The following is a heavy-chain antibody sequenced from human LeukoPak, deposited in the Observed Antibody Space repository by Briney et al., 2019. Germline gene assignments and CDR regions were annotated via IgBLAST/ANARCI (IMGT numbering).Heavy chain of an antibody. J-gene: IGHJ4*02. V-gene: IGHV3-23*01. CDR3: TRDHPDCRDISCLLFEY. D-gene: IGHD5-24*01. CDR1: GFAFSSYA. CDR2: ISSRGDGT. Sequence: PGGSLRLSCAASGFAFSSYAMTWVRQAPGKGLEWVSVISSRGDGTHYADSVKGRFSISRDNSKNTLYLQMNSLRAEDTAIYYCTRDHPDCRDISCLLFEYWGQGTLVTVSS.